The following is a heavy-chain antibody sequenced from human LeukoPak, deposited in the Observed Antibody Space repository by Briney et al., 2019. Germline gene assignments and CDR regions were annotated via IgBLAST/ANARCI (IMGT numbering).Heavy chain of an antibody. V-gene: IGHV1-69*06. D-gene: IGHD4-17*01. J-gene: IGHJ5*02. CDR1: GGTFNSYA. CDR2: IIPIFGTT. CDR3: ARWSDYGDYPNWFDP. Sequence: VASVKVSCKASGGTFNSYAISWVRQAPGQGLEWMGGIIPIFGTTNYARKFRGRVTLTADKSTRTAYMELSSLRSEDTAVYYCARWSDYGDYPNWFDPWGQGTLVTVSS.